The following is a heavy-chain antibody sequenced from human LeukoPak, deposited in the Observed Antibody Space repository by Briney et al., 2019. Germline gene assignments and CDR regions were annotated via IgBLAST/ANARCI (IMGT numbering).Heavy chain of an antibody. CDR3: AGGSAAGPSARYYFDY. V-gene: IGHV1-46*01. D-gene: IGHD6-13*01. Sequence: ASVKVSCKASGYTFTNYYMHWVRQAPGQGPEWMGIINSSGGSTSYAQKFQGRVTMTRDTSTSTVYMELSSLSSEDTAVYYCAGGSAAGPSARYYFDYWGQGTLVTVSS. CDR2: INSSGGST. J-gene: IGHJ4*02. CDR1: GYTFTNYY.